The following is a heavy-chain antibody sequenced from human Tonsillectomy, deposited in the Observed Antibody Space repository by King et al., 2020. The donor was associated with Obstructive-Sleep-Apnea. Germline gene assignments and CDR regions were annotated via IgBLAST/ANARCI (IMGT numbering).Heavy chain of an antibody. CDR3: ARETPNDYGIDY. CDR1: GGSISYYY. CDR2: IYHSGST. D-gene: IGHD4-17*01. V-gene: IGHV4-59*01. Sequence: VQLQESGPGLVKPSETLSLTCTVSGGSISYYYWSWIRQPPGKGLEWIGYIYHSGSTNYNPSLKSRVIISVDTSKNQFSLKLSSVTAADTAVYYCARETPNDYGIDYWGQGTLVTVSS. J-gene: IGHJ4*02.